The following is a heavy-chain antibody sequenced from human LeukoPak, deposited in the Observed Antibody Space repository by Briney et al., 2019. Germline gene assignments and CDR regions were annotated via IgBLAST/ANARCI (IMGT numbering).Heavy chain of an antibody. J-gene: IGHJ4*02. D-gene: IGHD3-10*01. CDR3: AKDSHYGSGSYYDY. V-gene: IGHV3-9*01. CDR2: ISWNSGSI. CDR1: GFTFDDYA. Sequence: GGSLRLSRAASGFTFDDYAMHWVRQAPGKGLEWVSGISWNSGSIGYADSVKGRFTISRDNAKNSLYLQMNSLRAEDTALYYCAKDSHYGSGSYYDYWGQGTLVTVSS.